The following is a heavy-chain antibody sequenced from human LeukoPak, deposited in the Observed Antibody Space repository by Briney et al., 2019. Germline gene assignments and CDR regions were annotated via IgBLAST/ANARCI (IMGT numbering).Heavy chain of an antibody. CDR3: AREETVAGTGYWFDP. V-gene: IGHV4-59*12. CDR2: IYYSGST. J-gene: IGHJ5*02. Sequence: SETLSLTCTVSGGSISSYYWSWIRQPPGKGLEWIGYIYYSGSTNYNPSLKSRVTISVDTSKNQFSLKLSSVTAADTAVYYCAREETVAGTGYWFDPWGQGTLVTVSS. CDR1: GGSISSYY. D-gene: IGHD6-19*01.